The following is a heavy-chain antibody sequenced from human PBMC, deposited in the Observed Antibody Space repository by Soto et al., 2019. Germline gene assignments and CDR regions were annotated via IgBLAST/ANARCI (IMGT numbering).Heavy chain of an antibody. J-gene: IGHJ4*02. CDR3: ARGPGAYSSSWYYFDY. D-gene: IGHD6-13*01. CDR1: GGSISSGDYY. Sequence: SETLSLTCTVSGGSISSGDYYWSWIRQPPGKGLEWIGYIYYSGSTYYNPSLKSRVTISVDTSKNQFSLKLSSVTAADTAVYYCARGPGAYSSSWYYFDYSGQGTLVTVSS. V-gene: IGHV4-30-4*01. CDR2: IYYSGST.